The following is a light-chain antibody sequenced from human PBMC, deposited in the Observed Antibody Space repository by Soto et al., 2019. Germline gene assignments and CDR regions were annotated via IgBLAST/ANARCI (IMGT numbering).Light chain of an antibody. J-gene: IGLJ3*02. CDR1: SSDVGTYNL. Sequence: QSAPTQPASVSGSPGQSITISCTGTSSDVGTYNLVSWYQQHPGRAPKLIIYEVDSRTSGISDRFSGSKSGNTASLTISGLQPEDEDDYYCSSFTNTNSLEDWVFGGGTKVTVL. CDR2: EVD. CDR3: SSFTNTNSLEDWV. V-gene: IGLV2-14*02.